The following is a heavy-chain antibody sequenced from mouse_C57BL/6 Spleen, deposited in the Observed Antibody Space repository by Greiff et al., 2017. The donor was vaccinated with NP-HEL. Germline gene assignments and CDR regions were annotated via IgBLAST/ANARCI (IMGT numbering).Heavy chain of an antibody. V-gene: IGHV1-18*01. J-gene: IGHJ4*01. CDR2: IHPNNGGT. CDR3: ARARVYYGRSYEVNYAMDY. CDR1: GYTFTDYN. Sequence: EVQLQQSGPELVKPGASVKIPCQASGYTFTDYNMDWVKQSHGKSLEWIGDIHPNNGGTIYNQKFKGKAPLTVDQSSSTAYMELSSLTYEDTAVYYCARARVYYGRSYEVNYAMDYWGQGTSVTVSS. D-gene: IGHD1-1*01.